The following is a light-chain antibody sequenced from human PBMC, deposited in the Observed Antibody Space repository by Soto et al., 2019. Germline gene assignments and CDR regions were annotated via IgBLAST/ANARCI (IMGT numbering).Light chain of an antibody. Sequence: EIVMTQSPATLSVSPGERATLFCRASPSVSSNLAWYQQKPGQAPRLLIYGASTRATGIQARFSGSGSGTEFTLTISSLQSEDFAVYYCQQYNYWPQTFGQGTKVEIK. V-gene: IGKV3-15*01. CDR1: PSVSSN. CDR2: GAS. CDR3: QQYNYWPQT. J-gene: IGKJ1*01.